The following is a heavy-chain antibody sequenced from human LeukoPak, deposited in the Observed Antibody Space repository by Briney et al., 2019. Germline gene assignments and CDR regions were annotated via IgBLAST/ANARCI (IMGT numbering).Heavy chain of an antibody. CDR3: ARVPGITRYFDS. J-gene: IGHJ4*02. CDR1: GFTFTCCW. Sequence: PGGSLRLSCAASGFTFTCCWMSWVRQTPGKGLEWVASIKQDGREKFYADSVKGRFTISRDNAQNSLYLQVNSLRAEDTAVYYCARVPGITRYFDSWGQGILGTVSS. D-gene: IGHD1-20*01. CDR2: IKQDGREK. V-gene: IGHV3-7*01.